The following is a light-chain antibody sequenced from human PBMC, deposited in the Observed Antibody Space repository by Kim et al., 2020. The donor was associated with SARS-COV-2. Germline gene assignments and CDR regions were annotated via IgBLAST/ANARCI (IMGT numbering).Light chain of an antibody. CDR1: ETIVTW. Sequence: DIQMTQSPSTLSAAVGDRVSITCRASETIVTWLAWSRQRPGKAPELLIYDAASLQSGVPSRFSGGGSGTEFTLTISSLQAEDSATYYCQQYKTSSGTFGPGTKVDIK. CDR3: QQYKTSSGT. J-gene: IGKJ1*01. CDR2: DAA. V-gene: IGKV1-5*01.